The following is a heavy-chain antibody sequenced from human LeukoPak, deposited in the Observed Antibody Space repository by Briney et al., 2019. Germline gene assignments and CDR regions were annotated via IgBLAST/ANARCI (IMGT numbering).Heavy chain of an antibody. CDR1: GYTFTSYG. V-gene: IGHV1-18*01. CDR2: ISAYNGNT. D-gene: IGHD6-19*01. CDR3: ARAKRSGRRAVAGFDY. J-gene: IGHJ4*02. Sequence: ASVNVSCKASGYTFTSYGISGVRQPPGQGLEWMGWISAYNGNTNYAQKLQGRVTMTTDTSTSTAYMELRSLRSDDTAVYYCARAKRSGRRAVAGFDYWGQGTLVTVSS.